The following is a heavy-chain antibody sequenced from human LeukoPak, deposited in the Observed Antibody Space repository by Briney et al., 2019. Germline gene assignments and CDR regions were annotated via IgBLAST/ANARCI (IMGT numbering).Heavy chain of an antibody. V-gene: IGHV1-69*13. Sequence: ASVKVSCKASGGTFNTYTITWVRQAPGQGFEWMGGIIPIFGTTNYAQKFQGRVTITADESTSTAYMELTSLRSEDTAVYFCAREGTYSASGSQNRRSRAFDVWGQGTMVTVSS. CDR2: IIPIFGTT. J-gene: IGHJ3*01. CDR3: AREGTYSASGSQNRRSRAFDV. CDR1: GGTFNTYT. D-gene: IGHD3-10*01.